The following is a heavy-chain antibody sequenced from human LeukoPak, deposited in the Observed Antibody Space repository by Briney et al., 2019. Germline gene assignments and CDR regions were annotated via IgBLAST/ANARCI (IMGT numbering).Heavy chain of an antibody. Sequence: GASVKVSCKASGYTFTSYAMHWVRQAPGQRLERMGWINAGNANTKYSQKFQGRVTITRATSASTAYMELSSLRSEDTAVYYCARGPRYFDLWGRGTLVTVSS. CDR3: ARGPRYFDL. CDR2: INAGNANT. V-gene: IGHV1-3*01. CDR1: GYTFTSYA. J-gene: IGHJ2*01.